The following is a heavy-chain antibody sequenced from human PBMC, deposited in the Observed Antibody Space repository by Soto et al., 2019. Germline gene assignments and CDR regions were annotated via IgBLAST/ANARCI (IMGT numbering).Heavy chain of an antibody. CDR2: ISSSSSTI. CDR3: ARGGEMATITPYNWFAP. CDR1: GFTFSSYT. D-gene: IGHD5-12*01. V-gene: IGHV3-48*01. J-gene: IGHJ5*02. Sequence: EVQLVESGGGLVQPGGSLRLSCAASGFTFSSYTMNWVRQAPGKGLEWVSYISSSSSTIYYADSVKGRFTISRDNAKNXXCLQMSRLRADDTAVYYWARGGEMATITPYNWFAPWGQGTLVTVSS.